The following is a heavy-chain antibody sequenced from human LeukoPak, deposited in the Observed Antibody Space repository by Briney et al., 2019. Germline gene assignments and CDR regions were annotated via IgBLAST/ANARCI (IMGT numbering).Heavy chain of an antibody. CDR3: ARDRGNQRGYYYYYMDV. J-gene: IGHJ6*03. D-gene: IGHD1-14*01. Sequence: GGSLRLSCAASGFTFDDYGMSWVRQAPGKGLEWVSGINWNGGSTGYADSVKGRFTIARDNAKNSLYLQMNSLRAEDTAVYYCARDRGNQRGYYYYYMDVWGKGTTVTVSS. CDR2: INWNGGST. V-gene: IGHV3-20*04. CDR1: GFTFDDYG.